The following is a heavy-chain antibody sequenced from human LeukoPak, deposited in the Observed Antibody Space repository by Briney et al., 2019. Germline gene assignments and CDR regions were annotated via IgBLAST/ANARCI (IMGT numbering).Heavy chain of an antibody. V-gene: IGHV1-2*06. J-gene: IGHJ5*02. Sequence: ASVNVSCKASGYTFTGYYMHWVRQAPGQGLEWMGRINPNSGGTNYAQKFQGRVTMTRDTSISTAYMELSRLRSDDTAVYYCARERGIFRSRYNWFDPWGQGTLVTVSS. CDR1: GYTFTGYY. CDR3: ARERGIFRSRYNWFDP. D-gene: IGHD2-15*01. CDR2: INPNSGGT.